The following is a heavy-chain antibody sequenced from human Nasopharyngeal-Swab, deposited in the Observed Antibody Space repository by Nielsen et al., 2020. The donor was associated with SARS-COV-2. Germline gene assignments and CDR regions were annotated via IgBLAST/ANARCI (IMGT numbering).Heavy chain of an antibody. CDR1: GFTFSNFA. V-gene: IGHV3-30*04. CDR2: TSFDGSKK. D-gene: IGHD6-13*01. Sequence: GESLKISCAASGFTFSNFAMHWVRQAPGKGLEWVALTSFDGSKKYYGDSVKGRFTVSRDNSKNTLYLQMNSLRVEDTSVFYCARGSGTGSWNFDYWGQGALVTVSS. CDR3: ARGSGTGSWNFDY. J-gene: IGHJ4*02.